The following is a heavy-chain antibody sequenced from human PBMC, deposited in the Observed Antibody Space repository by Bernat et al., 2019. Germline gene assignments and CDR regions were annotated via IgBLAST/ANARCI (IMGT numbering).Heavy chain of an antibody. J-gene: IGHJ4*02. V-gene: IGHV3-7*04. D-gene: IGHD4-23*01. CDR2: IKQDGSEK. Sequence: EVQLVESGGGLVQPGGSLRLSCAASGFTFSSYWMSWVRQAPGKGLEWVANIKQDGSEKYYVGAVKGRFTSSRDNAKNSLYLQMNSLRAVDTAVYYWARDDYGGSGDYWGQGTLVTVSS. CDR3: ARDDYGGSGDY. CDR1: GFTFSSYW.